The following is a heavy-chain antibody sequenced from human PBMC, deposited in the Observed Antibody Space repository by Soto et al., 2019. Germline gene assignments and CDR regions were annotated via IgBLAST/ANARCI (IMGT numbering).Heavy chain of an antibody. D-gene: IGHD3-22*01. Sequence: GGSLRLSCAASGFTFSSYAMHWVRQAPGKGLEWAAVISYDGSNKYYADSVKGRFTISRDNSKNTLYLQMNSLRAEDTAVYYCARGNYYDSSGYLDYWGQGTLVTVSS. J-gene: IGHJ4*02. CDR1: GFTFSSYA. CDR2: ISYDGSNK. V-gene: IGHV3-30-3*01. CDR3: ARGNYYDSSGYLDY.